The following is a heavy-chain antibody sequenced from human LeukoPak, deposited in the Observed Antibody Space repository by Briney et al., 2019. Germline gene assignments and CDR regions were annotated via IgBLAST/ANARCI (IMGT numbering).Heavy chain of an antibody. D-gene: IGHD4-11*01. CDR2: FDPEDGET. CDR3: ATSKYSNYRCVYWFDP. CDR1: GYTLTELS. Sequence: GASVKVSCKVSGYTLTELSMHWVRQAPGKGLEWMGGFDPEDGETIYAQKFQGRVTMTEDTSTDTAYMELSSLRSEDTAVYYCATSKYSNYRCVYWFDPWGQGTLVTVSS. J-gene: IGHJ5*02. V-gene: IGHV1-24*01.